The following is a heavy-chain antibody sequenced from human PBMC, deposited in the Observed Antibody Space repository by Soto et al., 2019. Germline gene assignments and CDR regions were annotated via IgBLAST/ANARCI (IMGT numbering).Heavy chain of an antibody. CDR1: GGSIRDTIYY. Sequence: TSETLSLTCTVSGGSIRDTIYYWGWIRQPPGKGLEWIGSIHYSGSTHYNPSLKSRVTISVDPSKSQFSLNLTSVTPADTSVYYCARHMGAVAAPLAYWGQGTVVTVSS. J-gene: IGHJ4*02. CDR2: IHYSGST. CDR3: ARHMGAVAAPLAY. V-gene: IGHV4-39*01. D-gene: IGHD6-19*01.